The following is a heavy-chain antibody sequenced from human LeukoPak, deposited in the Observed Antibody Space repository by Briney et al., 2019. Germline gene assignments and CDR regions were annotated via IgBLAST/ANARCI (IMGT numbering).Heavy chain of an antibody. V-gene: IGHV4-34*01. Sequence: SETLSLTCAVYGGSFSGYYWSWIRQPPGKGLEWIGGINHSGSTNYNPSLKSRVTISVDTSKNQFSLKLSSVTAADTAVYYCARFSGGYYYDSSGYYRQYYFDYWGQGTLVTVSS. CDR1: GGSFSGYY. CDR3: ARFSGGYYYDSSGYYRQYYFDY. CDR2: INHSGST. D-gene: IGHD3-22*01. J-gene: IGHJ4*02.